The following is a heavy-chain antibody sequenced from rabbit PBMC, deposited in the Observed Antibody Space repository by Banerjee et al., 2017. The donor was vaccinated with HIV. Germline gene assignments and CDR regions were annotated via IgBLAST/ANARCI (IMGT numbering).Heavy chain of an antibody. D-gene: IGHD4-2*01. Sequence: QEQLEESGGDLVKPEGSLTLTCTASGFSFSNNYWVCWVRQAPGKGLEWIGCIYTNSGNAVYASWAKGRFTISKTSSTTVTLQMTSLTAADTATYFCARISRMLVVIDLWGPGTLVTVS. V-gene: IGHV1S45*01. J-gene: IGHJ4*01. CDR3: ARISRMLVVIDL. CDR2: IYTNSGNA. CDR1: GFSFSNNYW.